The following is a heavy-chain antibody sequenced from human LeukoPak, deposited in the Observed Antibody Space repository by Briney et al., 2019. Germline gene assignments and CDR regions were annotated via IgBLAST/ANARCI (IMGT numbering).Heavy chain of an antibody. Sequence: GGSLRLPCAASGFTFSSYWMHWVRQAPGKGLVWVSRINSDGSSTSYADSVKGRFTISRDNPKNTVYLQMNSLSAEDTAVYYCAKGPAPYCSGGSCYPPHWYFDLWGRGTLVTVSS. CDR2: INSDGSST. D-gene: IGHD2-15*01. CDR3: AKGPAPYCSGGSCYPPHWYFDL. CDR1: GFTFSSYW. J-gene: IGHJ2*01. V-gene: IGHV3-74*01.